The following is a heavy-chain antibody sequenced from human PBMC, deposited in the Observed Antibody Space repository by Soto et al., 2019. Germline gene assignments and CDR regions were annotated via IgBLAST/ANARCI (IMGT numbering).Heavy chain of an antibody. CDR2: FHASANRA. Sequence: EVQLLESGGALVQPGGSLRLSCAASGFTFSSYSMTWVRQAPGKGLEWMSAFHASANRAYYADSVKGRFTASRDISRNTLYLQMNSLRGEDMAIYYFAKDSGWHWLAEMEQWGRRTPVTVSS. CDR1: GFTFSSYS. D-gene: IGHD6-19*01. V-gene: IGHV3-23*01. J-gene: IGHJ4*02. CDR3: AKDSGWHWLAEMEQ.